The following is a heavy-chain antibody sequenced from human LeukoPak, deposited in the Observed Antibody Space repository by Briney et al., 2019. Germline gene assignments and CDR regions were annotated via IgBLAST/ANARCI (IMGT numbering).Heavy chain of an antibody. D-gene: IGHD4-17*01. Sequence: SETLSLTCTVSGGSISSSSYYWGWIRQPPGKGLEWIGSIYYSGSTYYNPSLKSRVTISVDTSKNQFSLKLSSVTAADTAVYYCARRGGKNYGDYLLYYYYMDVWGKGTTVTVSS. CDR1: GGSISSSSYY. CDR2: IYYSGST. V-gene: IGHV4-39*07. CDR3: ARRGGKNYGDYLLYYYYMDV. J-gene: IGHJ6*03.